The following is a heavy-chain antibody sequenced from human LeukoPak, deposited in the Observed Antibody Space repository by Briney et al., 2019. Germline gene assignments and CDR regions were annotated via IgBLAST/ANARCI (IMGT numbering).Heavy chain of an antibody. D-gene: IGHD3-3*01. CDR3: ARDQGYDFWSGYYSAGHWFDP. CDR2: ISSSSSYI. J-gene: IGHJ5*02. CDR1: GFTFSSYS. Sequence: PGGSLRLSCAASGFTFSSYSMNRVRQAPGKGLEWVSSISSSSSYIYYADSVKGRFTISRDNAKNSLYLQMNSLRAVDTAVYYCARDQGYDFWSGYYSAGHWFDPWGQGTLVTVSS. V-gene: IGHV3-21*01.